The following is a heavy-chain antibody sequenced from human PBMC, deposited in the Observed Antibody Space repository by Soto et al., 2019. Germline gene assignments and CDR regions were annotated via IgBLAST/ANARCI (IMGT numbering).Heavy chain of an antibody. V-gene: IGHV1-2*02. CDR2: INPNSGGT. CDR1: GYSFIGYY. D-gene: IGHD6-19*01. Sequence: QVHLVQSGAEVTKPGASVKVSCKASGYSFIGYYIHWVRQAPGQGLEWMGWINPNSGGTNYAQKFEGRVTMTRDTSINTAYMELRRLRSDETAVYYCARDREIAVAGTVGYWGQGTLLTVSS. CDR3: ARDREIAVAGTVGY. J-gene: IGHJ4*02.